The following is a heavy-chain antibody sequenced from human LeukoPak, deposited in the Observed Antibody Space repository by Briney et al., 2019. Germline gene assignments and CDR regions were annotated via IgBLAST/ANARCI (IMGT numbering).Heavy chain of an antibody. CDR2: ITFSGITT. Sequence: GGSLRLSCVASGFTFSDYAMNWVRQAPGKGLEWVPTITFSGITTSYAASVKGRFTISRDNSKNTLYLQMNSLRAEDTAVYYCAKSVAIGFDIWGQGTMVTVSS. V-gene: IGHV3-23*01. CDR1: GFTFSDYA. CDR3: AKSVAIGFDI. D-gene: IGHD5-12*01. J-gene: IGHJ3*02.